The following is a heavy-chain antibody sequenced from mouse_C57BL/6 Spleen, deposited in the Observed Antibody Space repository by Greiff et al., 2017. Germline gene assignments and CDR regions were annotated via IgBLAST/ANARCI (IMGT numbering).Heavy chain of an antibody. Sequence: QVQLQQPGTELVKPGASVKLSCKASGYTFTSYWMHWVKQRPGQGLEWIGNINPSNGGTNYNEKFKGKATLTVDKSSSTAYMQLSSLTSEDSAVYYGARKKITTVVAAGMDYWGQGTSVTVSS. CDR2: INPSNGGT. CDR3: ARKKITTVVAAGMDY. D-gene: IGHD1-1*01. J-gene: IGHJ4*01. V-gene: IGHV1-53*01. CDR1: GYTFTSYW.